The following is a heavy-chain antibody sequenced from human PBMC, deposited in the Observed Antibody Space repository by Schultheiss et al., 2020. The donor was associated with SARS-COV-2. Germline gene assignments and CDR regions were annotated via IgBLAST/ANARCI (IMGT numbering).Heavy chain of an antibody. J-gene: IGHJ4*02. D-gene: IGHD4-11*01. CDR1: EFTVSRKY. V-gene: IGHV3-33*08. Sequence: GGSLRLSCAASEFTVSRKYMNWVRQAPGKGLEWVAVIWYDGSNKYYADSVKGRFTISRDNSKNTLYLQMNSLRAEDTAVYYCARERDSNGDYWGQGTLVTVSS. CDR3: ARERDSNGDY. CDR2: IWYDGSNK.